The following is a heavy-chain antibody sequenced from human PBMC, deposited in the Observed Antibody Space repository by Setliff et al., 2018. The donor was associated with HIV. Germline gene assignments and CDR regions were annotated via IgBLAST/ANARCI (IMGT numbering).Heavy chain of an antibody. CDR1: GYTFTGYY. D-gene: IGHD6-19*01. V-gene: IGHV1-3*01. CDR3: ARELEHSSGSGGFDP. J-gene: IGHJ5*02. Sequence: ASVKVSCKASGYTFTGYYMHWVRQAPGQGLEWMGWINAGNGNTKYSQKFQGRVTITRDTSASTAYMELSSLRSEDTAVYYCARELEHSSGSGGFDPWGQGTLVTVSS. CDR2: INAGNGNT.